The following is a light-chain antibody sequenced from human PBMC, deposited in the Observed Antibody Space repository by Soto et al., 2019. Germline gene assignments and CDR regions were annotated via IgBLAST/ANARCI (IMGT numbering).Light chain of an antibody. CDR2: WAS. V-gene: IGKV4-1*01. Sequence: IVMTQSPDSLAVSLGEGATMNCNCSRSGLYKSNNKNHLSCYRETPGQPLQLIIYWASTRESGVPERLSGSGSRTDFTLTISSLEGEDGACYWCKQYFDVPCTVGGGTKVDSK. CDR3: KQYFDVPCT. J-gene: IGKJ4*01. CDR1: RSGLYKSNNKNH.